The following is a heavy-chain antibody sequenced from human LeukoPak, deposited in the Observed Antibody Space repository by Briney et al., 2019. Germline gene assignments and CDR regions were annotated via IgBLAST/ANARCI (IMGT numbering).Heavy chain of an antibody. J-gene: IGHJ4*02. CDR3: ARGGGYNRLIDS. CDR1: RGSLDSYY. Sequence: PSETLSLTCSVSRGSLDSYYWSWIRQPPGKGLEWIGYIYYSGGTNYNPSLKSRVTLSVDTSKNQFSLELNSVTAADTAVYYCARGGGYNRLIDSWGQGTLVTVSS. V-gene: IGHV4-59*01. D-gene: IGHD5-24*01. CDR2: IYYSGGT.